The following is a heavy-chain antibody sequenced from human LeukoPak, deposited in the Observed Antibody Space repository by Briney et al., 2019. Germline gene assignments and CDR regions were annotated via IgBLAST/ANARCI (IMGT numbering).Heavy chain of an antibody. CDR3: AKDLITMVRGSAMDV. V-gene: IGHV3-30*18. D-gene: IGHD3-10*01. CDR1: GFSFNNYG. CDR2: IIYDGYYK. Sequence: GGSLRLSCAASGFSFNNYGMHWVRQAPGKGLEWVALIIYDGYYKYYADSVKGRFTISRDDPKNTLYLQVNSLRAEDTAVYYCAKDLITMVRGSAMDVWGQGTTVTVSS. J-gene: IGHJ6*02.